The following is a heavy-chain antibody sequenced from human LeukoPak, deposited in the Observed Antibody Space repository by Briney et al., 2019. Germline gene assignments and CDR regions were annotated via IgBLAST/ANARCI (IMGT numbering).Heavy chain of an antibody. CDR1: SGSISSSSYY. D-gene: IGHD3-9*01. J-gene: IGHJ4*02. Sequence: SETLSLTCTVSSGSISSSSYYWGWIRQPPGKGLEWIASIYYSGSTYYNPSLKSRVTISVDTSKNQFSLKLSSVTAADTAVYCCASSPPTDYDILTGYYSRNYFDYWGQGTLDTVSS. CDR3: ASSPPTDYDILTGYYSRNYFDY. V-gene: IGHV4-39*07. CDR2: IYYSGST.